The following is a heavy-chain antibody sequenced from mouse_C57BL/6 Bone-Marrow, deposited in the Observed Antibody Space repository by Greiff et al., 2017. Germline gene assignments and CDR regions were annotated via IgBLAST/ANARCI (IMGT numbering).Heavy chain of an antibody. Sequence: VQLQQSGPGLVAPSQSLSITCTVSGFSLTSYAISWVRQPPGKGLEWLGVIWTGGGTNSNSALKSRLSISKDNSKSQVFLKMNSLQTDDTARYYCARNPYYGSVYFDYWGQGTTLTVSS. J-gene: IGHJ2*01. D-gene: IGHD1-1*01. CDR2: IWTGGGT. CDR1: GFSLTSYA. CDR3: ARNPYYGSVYFDY. V-gene: IGHV2-9-1*01.